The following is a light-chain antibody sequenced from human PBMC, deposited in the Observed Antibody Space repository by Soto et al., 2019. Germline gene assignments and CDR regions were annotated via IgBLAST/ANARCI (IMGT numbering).Light chain of an antibody. CDR1: SSDVGNYKY. CDR3: TSYAGSNNRGV. J-gene: IGLJ1*01. Sequence: QSVLTQPASVSGSPGQSITISCTGTSSDVGNYKYVSWYQQHPGKAPKLMIYEVSNRPSGVPDRFSGSKSGNTASLTVSGFQAEDEADYYCTSYAGSNNRGVFGSGTKVTLL. CDR2: EVS. V-gene: IGLV2-8*01.